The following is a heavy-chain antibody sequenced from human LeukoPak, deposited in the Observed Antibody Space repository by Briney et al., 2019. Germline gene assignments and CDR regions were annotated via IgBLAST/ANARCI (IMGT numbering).Heavy chain of an antibody. D-gene: IGHD6-6*01. J-gene: IGHJ6*02. CDR2: IIPIFGTA. CDR1: GGTFSSYA. CDR3: ASSSSSPFDYYYYGMDV. V-gene: IGHV1-69*13. Sequence: ASVKVSCKASGGTFSSYAISWVRQAPGQGLEWMGGIIPIFGTANYAQKFQGRVTITADESTSTAYMELSSLRSEDTAVYYCASSSSSPFDYYYYGMDVWAKGPRSPSP.